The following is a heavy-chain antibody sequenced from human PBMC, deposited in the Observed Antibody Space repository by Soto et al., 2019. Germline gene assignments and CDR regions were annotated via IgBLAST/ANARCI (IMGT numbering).Heavy chain of an antibody. CDR3: ANSIGSSSRPDGMDV. CDR2: ISYDGSNK. CDR1: GFTFSSYG. Sequence: PGGSLRLSCAASGFTFSSYGMHWVRQAPGKGLEWVAVISYDGSNKYYADSVKGRFTISRDNSKNTLYLQMNSLRAEDTAVYYYANSIGSSSRPDGMDVWGQGATVTVSS. D-gene: IGHD6-6*01. J-gene: IGHJ6*02. V-gene: IGHV3-30*18.